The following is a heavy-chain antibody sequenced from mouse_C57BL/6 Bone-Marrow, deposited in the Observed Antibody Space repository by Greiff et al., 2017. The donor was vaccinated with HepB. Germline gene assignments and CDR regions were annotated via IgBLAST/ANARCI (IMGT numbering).Heavy chain of an antibody. CDR3: ARGKISAVVEMDY. V-gene: IGHV1-55*01. Sequence: QVQLQQPGAELVKPGASVKMSCKASGYTFTSYWITWVKQRPGQGLEWIGDIYPGSGSTNYNEKYKSKATLTVDTSSSTAYMQLSSLTSEDSAVYYCARGKISAVVEMDYWGQGTSVTVTS. J-gene: IGHJ4*01. CDR1: GYTFTSYW. CDR2: IYPGSGST. D-gene: IGHD1-1*01.